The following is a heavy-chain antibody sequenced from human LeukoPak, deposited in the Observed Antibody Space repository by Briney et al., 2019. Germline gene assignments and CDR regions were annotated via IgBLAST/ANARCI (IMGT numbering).Heavy chain of an antibody. CDR1: GFTFSSSA. V-gene: IGHV3-23*01. CDR2: ITDSGDGE. CDR3: ARVGRSIAVAGYYYYGMDV. J-gene: IGHJ6*02. Sequence: PGGSLRLSCAASGFTFSSSAMSWVRQAPGKGLAWVSSITDSGDGEYYADSVKGRFTISRDDSKNTLYLQMNSLRAEDTAVYYCARVGRSIAVAGYYYYGMDVWGQGTTVTVSS. D-gene: IGHD6-19*01.